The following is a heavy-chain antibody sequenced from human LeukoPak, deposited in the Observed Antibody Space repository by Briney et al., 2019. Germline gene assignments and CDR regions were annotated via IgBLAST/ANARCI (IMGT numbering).Heavy chain of an antibody. J-gene: IGHJ4*02. Sequence: PSETLSLTCTVSGGSIRSSYYYWGWIRQPPGKGLEWIGEINHSGSTNYNPSLKGRVTISVDTSKNQFSLKLSSVTAADTAVYYCARGIYYYDSSGYGFDYWGQGTLVTVSS. CDR1: GGSIRSSYYY. D-gene: IGHD3-22*01. V-gene: IGHV4-39*07. CDR2: INHSGST. CDR3: ARGIYYYDSSGYGFDY.